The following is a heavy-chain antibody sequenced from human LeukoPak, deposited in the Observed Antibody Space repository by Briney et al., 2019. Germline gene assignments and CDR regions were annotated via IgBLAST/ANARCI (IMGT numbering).Heavy chain of an antibody. Sequence: GGSLRLSCAASGFTFSSYATHWVRQPPGKGLEYVSAINNNGGPTYYANSVKGRFTISRDNSNNTLYLQMGSLRAEDMAVYYCARALGSGRRHDAFDIWGQGTMVTVSS. V-gene: IGHV3-64*01. J-gene: IGHJ3*02. CDR3: ARALGSGRRHDAFDI. CDR2: INNNGGPT. D-gene: IGHD2-15*01. CDR1: GFTFSSYA.